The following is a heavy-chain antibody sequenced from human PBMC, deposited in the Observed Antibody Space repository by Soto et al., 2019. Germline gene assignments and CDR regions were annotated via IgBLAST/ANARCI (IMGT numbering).Heavy chain of an antibody. CDR2: INHSGST. CDR1: GGSFSDYY. D-gene: IGHD3-22*01. CDR3: GRVSDSGVFFLPY. J-gene: IGHJ4*02. V-gene: IGHV4-34*01. Sequence: SETLSLTCAVYGGSFSDYYWTWIRQPPGKGLEWIGEINHSGSTNYNPSLKTRVTTSVDTSKNQFSLKLRSVTAADTATYYCGRVSDSGVFFLPYGGRGVLFPVSS.